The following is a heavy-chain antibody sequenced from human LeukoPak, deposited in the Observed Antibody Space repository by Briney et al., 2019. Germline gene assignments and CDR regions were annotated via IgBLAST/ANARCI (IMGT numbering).Heavy chain of an antibody. V-gene: IGHV4-39*07. CDR1: GGSISSSSYY. J-gene: IGHJ4*02. CDR2: IYYSGST. Sequence: SETLSLTCTVSGGSISSSSYYWGWIRQPPGKGLEWIGSIYYSGSTYYNPSLKSRVTISVDTSKNQFSLKLSSVTAADTAVYYCARGCSGYDYCDYWGQGTLVTVSS. D-gene: IGHD5-12*01. CDR3: ARGCSGYDYCDY.